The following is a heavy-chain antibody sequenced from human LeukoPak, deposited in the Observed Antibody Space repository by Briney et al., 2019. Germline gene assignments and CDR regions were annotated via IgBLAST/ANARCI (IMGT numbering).Heavy chain of an antibody. D-gene: IGHD5-24*01. V-gene: IGHV3-33*06. CDR1: GFTFSSYG. CDR3: AKDGRDGYNLDY. J-gene: IGHJ4*02. CDR2: IWYDGSNK. Sequence: PGGPLRLSCAASGFTFSSYGMHWVRQAPGKGLEWVAVIWYDGSNKYYADSVKGRFTISRDNSKNTLYLQMNSLRAEDTAVYYCAKDGRDGYNLDYWGQGTLVTVSS.